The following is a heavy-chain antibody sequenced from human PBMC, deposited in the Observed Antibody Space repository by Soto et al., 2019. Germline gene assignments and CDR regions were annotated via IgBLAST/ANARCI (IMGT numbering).Heavy chain of an antibody. CDR1: GGSISSSNW. J-gene: IGHJ5*02. CDR2: IYHSGST. V-gene: IGHV4-4*02. Sequence: QVQLQESGPGLVKPSGTLSLTCAVSGGSISSSNWWSWVRQPPGKGLEWIGEIYHSGSTNYNPSLKSRVTISVDKSKNQFSLKLSSVTAADTAVYYCASVYYDSSGYYHAWFDPWGQGTLVTVSS. CDR3: ASVYYDSSGYYHAWFDP. D-gene: IGHD3-22*01.